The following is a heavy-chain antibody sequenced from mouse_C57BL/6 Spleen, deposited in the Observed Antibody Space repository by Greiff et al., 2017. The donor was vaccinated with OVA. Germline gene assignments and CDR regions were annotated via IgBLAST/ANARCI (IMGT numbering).Heavy chain of an antibody. CDR1: GYTFTSYW. CDR2: INPSSGYT. V-gene: IGHV1-7*01. J-gene: IGHJ2*01. Sequence: QVQLKESGAELAKPGASVKLSCKASGYTFTSYWMHWVKQRPGQGLEWIGYINPSSGYTKYNQKFKDKAALTADKSSSTAYMQLSSLTDEDAAVYYCARDRTGTGDYWGQGTTLTVSS. D-gene: IGHD4-1*01. CDR3: ARDRTGTGDY.